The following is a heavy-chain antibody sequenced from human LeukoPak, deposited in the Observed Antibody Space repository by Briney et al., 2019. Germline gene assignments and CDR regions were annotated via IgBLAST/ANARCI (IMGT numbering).Heavy chain of an antibody. CDR2: IYTSGST. J-gene: IGHJ6*03. CDR3: ARDYSSSWTYYYYYYYMDV. CDR1: GGSISSYY. V-gene: IGHV4-4*07. Sequence: SETLSLTCTVSGGSISSYYWSWIRQPAGKGLEWIGRIYTSGSTNYNPSLKSRVTMSVDTSKNQFSLKLSSVTAADTAVYYCARDYSSSWTYYYYYYYMDVWGKGTTVTASS. D-gene: IGHD6-13*01.